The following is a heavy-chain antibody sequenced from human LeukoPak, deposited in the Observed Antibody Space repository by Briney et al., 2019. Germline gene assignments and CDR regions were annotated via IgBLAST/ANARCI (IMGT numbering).Heavy chain of an antibody. V-gene: IGHV4-59*08. CDR2: IYYSGST. CDR1: GGSISNYY. D-gene: IGHD3-9*01. Sequence: PSETLPLTCTVSGGSISNYYWSWIRQPPGKGLEWIGHIYYSGSTIYNPSLKSRVTISVDTSKNHFSLKLSSVTAADTAVYYCARLILTPRTYYFDYWGQGSLVTVSS. J-gene: IGHJ4*02. CDR3: ARLILTPRTYYFDY.